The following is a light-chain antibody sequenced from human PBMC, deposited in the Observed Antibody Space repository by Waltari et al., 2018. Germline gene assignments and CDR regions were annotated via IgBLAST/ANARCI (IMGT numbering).Light chain of an antibody. CDR2: AAS. CDR1: QTISSY. V-gene: IGKV1-39*01. J-gene: IGKJ1*01. CDR3: QQSYNTPRT. Sequence: DIQMTQSPSSLSASVGDRVTITCRASQTISSYLSWYQQKPGKAPNLLIYAASSLQSGVPSRFSGSGSGTEFTLTISSLQPEDFATYYCQQSYNTPRTFGQGTKVEVK.